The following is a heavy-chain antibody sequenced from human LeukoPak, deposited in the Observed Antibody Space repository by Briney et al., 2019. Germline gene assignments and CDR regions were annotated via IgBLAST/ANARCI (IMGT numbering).Heavy chain of an antibody. CDR2: INSDGSST. CDR3: AKDSSPYYGSGRSNWFDP. Sequence: GGSLRLSCAASGFTFCGYWMHWVRQAPGKGLVWVSRINSDGSSTSYADSVKGRFTISRDNAKNTLYLQMNSLRAEDTALYYCAKDSSPYYGSGRSNWFDPWGQGTLVTVSS. CDR1: GFTFCGYW. J-gene: IGHJ5*02. D-gene: IGHD3-10*01. V-gene: IGHV3-74*01.